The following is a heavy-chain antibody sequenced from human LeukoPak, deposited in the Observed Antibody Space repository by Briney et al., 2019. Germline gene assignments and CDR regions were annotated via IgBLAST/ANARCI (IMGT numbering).Heavy chain of an antibody. CDR1: GFTFSSYS. J-gene: IGHJ4*02. CDR3: ARTGDGDY. D-gene: IGHD5-24*01. CDR2: ISSSSRTI. V-gene: IGHV3-48*04. Sequence: QPGGSLRLSCAASGFTFSSYSMNWVRQAPGKWREGISYISSSSRTIYYADSVKDRFTISRDNAKNSLYLQMNSMRAEETAVYYCARTGDGDYWGQGTLVTVSS.